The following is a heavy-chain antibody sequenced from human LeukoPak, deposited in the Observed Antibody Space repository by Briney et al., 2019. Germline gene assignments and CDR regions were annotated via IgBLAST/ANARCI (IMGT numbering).Heavy chain of an antibody. Sequence: RGSLRHSSTAPGFTFSTASMKWVPPTPGERLESISHLRGSSTTIYYTDSVKGRFTISRDNGRNSLYLQRNDVRAEETGVYFCARDARSHCGTDACYGPYFDYWGQGSLVTVSS. D-gene: IGHD2-2*01. CDR1: GFTFSTAS. CDR3: ARDARSHCGTDACYGPYFDY. V-gene: IGHV3-48*01. CDR2: LRGSSTTI. J-gene: IGHJ4*02.